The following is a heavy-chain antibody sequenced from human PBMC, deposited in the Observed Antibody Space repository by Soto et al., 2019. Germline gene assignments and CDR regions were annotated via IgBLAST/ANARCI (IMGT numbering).Heavy chain of an antibody. J-gene: IGHJ4*02. CDR1: GGSFSGYY. V-gene: IGHV4-34*01. CDR2: INHSGST. CDR3: ARRWDRIPSGRGFDY. Sequence: QVQLQQWGAGLLKPSETLSLTCAVYGGSFSGYYWSWIRQPPGKGLEWIGEINHSGSTNYNPSLNSRVTISVDTSKNQFSLKLSSVTAADTAVYYCARRWDRIPSGRGFDYWGQGTLVTVSS. D-gene: IGHD1-26*01.